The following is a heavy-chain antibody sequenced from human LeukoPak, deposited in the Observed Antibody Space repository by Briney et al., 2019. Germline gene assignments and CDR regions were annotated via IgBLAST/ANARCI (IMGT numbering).Heavy chain of an antibody. CDR3: VRDSGGSYYYPSDY. Sequence: ASVKVSRKTSGYTFIGHYMHWVRQAPGHGLEWMGWFSPKTGGSHFAQKFRGRVAMTTDTSISTAYLELSSLRSDDTAVCYCVRDSGGSYYYPSDYWGQGTLVTVSS. D-gene: IGHD1-26*01. V-gene: IGHV1-2*02. CDR2: FSPKTGGS. J-gene: IGHJ4*02. CDR1: GYTFIGHY.